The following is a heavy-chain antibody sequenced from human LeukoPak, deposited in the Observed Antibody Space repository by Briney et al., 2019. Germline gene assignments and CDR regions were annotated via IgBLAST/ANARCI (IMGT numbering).Heavy chain of an antibody. CDR2: ISSSSSII. Sequence: GGSLRLSCTTSGFIFRDYYMIWIRQAPGKGLEWLSHISSSSSIIYYADSVKGRFTISRDNAKNSLYLQMNSLRAEDTAVYYCAELGITMIGGVWGKGTTVTISS. CDR1: GFIFRDYY. J-gene: IGHJ6*04. V-gene: IGHV3-11*04. CDR3: AELGITMIGGV. D-gene: IGHD3-10*02.